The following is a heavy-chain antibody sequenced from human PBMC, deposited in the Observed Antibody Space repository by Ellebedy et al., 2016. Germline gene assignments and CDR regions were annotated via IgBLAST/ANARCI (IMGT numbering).Heavy chain of an antibody. D-gene: IGHD1-14*01. CDR3: ARDPDDSDFDY. CDR1: GDSVTTRSHY. Sequence: SETLSLTCTVSGDSVTTRSHYWGWIRQPPGKGLEWIASIRYDGHTYNNRSLKSRVTISLDPSKNQVSLRLSSVTAADTAVYYCARDPDDSDFDYWGQGTLVSVSS. V-gene: IGHV4-39*07. CDR2: IRYDGHT. J-gene: IGHJ4*02.